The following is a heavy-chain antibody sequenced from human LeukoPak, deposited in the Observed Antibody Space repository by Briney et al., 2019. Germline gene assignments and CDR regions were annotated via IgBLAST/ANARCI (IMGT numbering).Heavy chain of an antibody. CDR3: ARVYSTERYYDILTGYYGKGYYYYMDV. J-gene: IGHJ6*03. CDR1: GDSISSSYYY. V-gene: IGHV4-39*07. D-gene: IGHD3-9*01. Sequence: SETLSLTCTVSGDSISSSYYYWGWIRQPPGRGLEWIGSMFYSGSTYYNPSLKSRVTISVDTSKNQFSLKLSSVTAADTAVYYCARVYSTERYYDILTGYYGKGYYYYMDVWGKGTTVTISS. CDR2: MFYSGST.